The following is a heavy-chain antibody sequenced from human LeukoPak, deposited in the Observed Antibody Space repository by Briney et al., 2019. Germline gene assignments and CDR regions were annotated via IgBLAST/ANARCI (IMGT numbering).Heavy chain of an antibody. V-gene: IGHV3-48*04. D-gene: IGHD5-12*01. Sequence: GGSLRLSCAASGFTFSSYSMNWVRQAPGKGLEWVSYISSSSSTIYYADSVKGRFTISRDNAKNSLYLQMNSLRAEDTAVYYCAGNPLVADHYYGMDVWGQGTTVTVSS. CDR2: ISSSSSTI. J-gene: IGHJ6*02. CDR1: GFTFSSYS. CDR3: AGNPLVADHYYGMDV.